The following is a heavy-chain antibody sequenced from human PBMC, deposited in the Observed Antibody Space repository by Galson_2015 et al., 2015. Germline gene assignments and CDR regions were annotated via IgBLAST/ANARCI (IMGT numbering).Heavy chain of an antibody. Sequence: SLRLSCAASGFTFTTYSMNWVRQGPGKGLEWVSSISSSSSYIYYADSVKGRFTISRDNAKNSLYLQMNSLRAEDTAVYYCAREGAGSGGNYYYYAMDVWGQGTTLTVSS. D-gene: IGHD6-19*01. J-gene: IGHJ6*02. CDR2: ISSSSSYI. CDR3: AREGAGSGGNYYYYAMDV. CDR1: GFTFTTYS. V-gene: IGHV3-21*01.